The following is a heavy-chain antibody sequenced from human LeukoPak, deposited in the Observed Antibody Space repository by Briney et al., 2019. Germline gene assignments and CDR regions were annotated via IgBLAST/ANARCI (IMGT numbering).Heavy chain of an antibody. CDR2: IGTAGDT. V-gene: IGHV3-13*01. D-gene: IGHD3-10*01. Sequence: PGGSLRLSCAASGFTFSSYDMHWVRQATGKGLEWVSAIGTAGDTYYPGSVKGRFTISRENAKNSLYLQMNSLRAGDTAVYYCARGYYGSRSYFFYGMDVWGQGTTVTVSS. J-gene: IGHJ6*02. CDR1: GFTFSSYD. CDR3: ARGYYGSRSYFFYGMDV.